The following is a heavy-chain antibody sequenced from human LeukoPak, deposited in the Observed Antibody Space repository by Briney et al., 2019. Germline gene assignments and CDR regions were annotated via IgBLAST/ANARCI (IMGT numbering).Heavy chain of an antibody. CDR2: IKSNSGGT. J-gene: IGHJ4*02. Sequence: ASVKVSCKASGYTFTGYYMHWVRHAPGQGHGLMGWIKSNSGGTNYAQDFHGGVTMTRHSSISTANMELSRLIPDDTAVYYCARAGYGSRSYYTLRFGYWGQGTLVTVSS. CDR1: GYTFTGYY. CDR3: ARAGYGSRSYYTLRFGY. D-gene: IGHD3-10*01. V-gene: IGHV1-2*02.